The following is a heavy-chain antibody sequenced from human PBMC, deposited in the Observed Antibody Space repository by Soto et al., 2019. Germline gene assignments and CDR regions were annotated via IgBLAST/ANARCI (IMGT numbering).Heavy chain of an antibody. D-gene: IGHD3-3*01. CDR3: ASDFDCFDS. Sequence: NPSETLSLTCTVSGGSFKSGSYYWNWIRQPPGKGLEWIGYVYHTGRTDYNPSLKSRVSISMDTSKNQFSLDLDSVTPADTAVYFCASDFDCFDSWRKGTLVTV. J-gene: IGHJ5*01. CDR1: GGSFKSGSYY. V-gene: IGHV4-61*01. CDR2: VYHTGRT.